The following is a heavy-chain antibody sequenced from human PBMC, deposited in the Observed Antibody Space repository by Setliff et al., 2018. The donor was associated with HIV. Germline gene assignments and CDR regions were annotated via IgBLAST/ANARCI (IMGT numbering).Heavy chain of an antibody. CDR3: ATDPGYSSTWYSESFQH. CDR2: FDPEDGET. J-gene: IGHJ1*01. V-gene: IGHV1-69-2*01. CDR1: GYTFTAYY. D-gene: IGHD6-13*01. Sequence: PPVKVSCKASGYTFTAYYIHWVRQAPGQGLEWMANFDPEDGETFYAQKFQGRLTMTEDTSTDTAYMELSSLRSDDTAMYYCATDPGYSSTWYSESFQHWGQGTLVTVSS.